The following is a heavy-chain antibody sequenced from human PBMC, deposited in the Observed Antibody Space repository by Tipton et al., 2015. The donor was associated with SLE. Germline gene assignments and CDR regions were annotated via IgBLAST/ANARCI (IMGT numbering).Heavy chain of an antibody. J-gene: IGHJ3*02. Sequence: TLSLTCTVSGGPISSYYWSWIRQPPGKGLEWIGYIYYSGSTNYNPSLKSRVTISVDTPKNQFSLKLSFVTAADTAVYYCARDSSGSYYDAFDIWGQGTMVTVSS. D-gene: IGHD1-26*01. CDR2: IYYSGST. V-gene: IGHV4-59*01. CDR3: ARDSSGSYYDAFDI. CDR1: GGPISSYY.